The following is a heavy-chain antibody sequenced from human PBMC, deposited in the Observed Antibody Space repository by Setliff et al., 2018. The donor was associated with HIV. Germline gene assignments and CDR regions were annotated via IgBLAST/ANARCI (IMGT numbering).Heavy chain of an antibody. CDR3: AKESDCGGDCFAYFDS. Sequence: PGGSLRLSCAASGFTFRRFSMHWVRQAPGKALEWVSLIQGDGSRTYYADSVKGRFTISRDNRKNSLYLQMNSLTDEDTAWYYCAKESDCGGDCFAYFDSWGQGTLVTVSS. D-gene: IGHD2-21*02. J-gene: IGHJ4*02. V-gene: IGHV3-43D*04. CDR2: IQGDGSRT. CDR1: GFTFRRFS.